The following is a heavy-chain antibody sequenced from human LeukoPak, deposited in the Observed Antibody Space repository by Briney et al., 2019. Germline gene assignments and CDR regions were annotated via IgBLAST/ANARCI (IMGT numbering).Heavy chain of an antibody. D-gene: IGHD6-6*01. J-gene: IGHJ2*01. CDR3: ARGVAARLTGWYFDL. CDR2: ISGSGNFI. V-gene: IGHV3-21*01. CDR1: GFRFSSYS. Sequence: PXXSLRLSCAASGFRFSSYSMEWVRQAPGKGLEWVSSISGSGNFIYYADSLKGRFAISRDNANNSLFMEMNSLRAEDTAVYYCARGVAARLTGWYFDLWGRGTLVSVSS.